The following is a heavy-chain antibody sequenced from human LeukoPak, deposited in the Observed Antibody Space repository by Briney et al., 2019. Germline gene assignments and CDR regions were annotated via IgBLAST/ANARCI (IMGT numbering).Heavy chain of an antibody. Sequence: SQTLSLTCVISGDSVSSSSAAWNWISQPPSRGLEWLGGTYYRAKWYNDYAVYVNSRITINADTSKNQFSLQLNSVTPEDTALYYCARDRGIAVAFFDYWGQGTLVTVSS. CDR1: GDSVSSSSAA. V-gene: IGHV6-1*01. J-gene: IGHJ4*02. CDR3: ARDRGIAVAFFDY. CDR2: TYYRAKWYN. D-gene: IGHD6-19*01.